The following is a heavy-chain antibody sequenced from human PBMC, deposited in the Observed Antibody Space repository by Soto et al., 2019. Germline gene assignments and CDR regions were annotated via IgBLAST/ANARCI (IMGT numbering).Heavy chain of an antibody. CDR1: GYTFTSHY. J-gene: IGHJ4*02. CDR2: INPNGENT. D-gene: IGHD2-8*01. Sequence: QVQLVQSGAEVKKPGDSVKVSCKASGYTFTSHYMHWVRQAPGQGLEWMGIINPNGENTDYVQKFKGRITMTRDTSTSTVYMELSNLRSEDTAVYYCARAGRLMVYALEYWGQGTLLTVSS. V-gene: IGHV1-46*01. CDR3: ARAGRLMVYALEY.